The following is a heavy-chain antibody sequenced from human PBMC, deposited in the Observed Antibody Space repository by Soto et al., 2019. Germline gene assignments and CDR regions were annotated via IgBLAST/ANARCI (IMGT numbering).Heavy chain of an antibody. V-gene: IGHV1-69*01. D-gene: IGHD3-9*01. CDR2: IIPIFGTA. CDR1: GGTFSSYA. Sequence: QVQLVQSGAEVKKPGSSVKVSCKASGGTFSSYAISWVRQAPGQVLEWMGGIIPIFGTANYAQKFQGRVTITADESTSTAYMELSSLRSEDTAVYYCAREGYDILTGYFDYWGQGTLVTVSS. CDR3: AREGYDILTGYFDY. J-gene: IGHJ4*02.